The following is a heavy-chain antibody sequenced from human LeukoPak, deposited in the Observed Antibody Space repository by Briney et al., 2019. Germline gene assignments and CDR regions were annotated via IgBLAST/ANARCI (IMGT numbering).Heavy chain of an antibody. CDR3: AREAYSSGWPN. CDR2: ISSSSSYI. J-gene: IGHJ4*02. D-gene: IGHD6-19*01. CDR1: GFTFSSYS. Sequence: GGPLRLSCAASGFTFSSYSMNWVRQAPGKVLEWVSSISSSSSYIYYADSVKGRFTISRDNAKNSLYLQMNSLRAEDTAVYYCAREAYSSGWPNWGQGTLVTVSS. V-gene: IGHV3-21*01.